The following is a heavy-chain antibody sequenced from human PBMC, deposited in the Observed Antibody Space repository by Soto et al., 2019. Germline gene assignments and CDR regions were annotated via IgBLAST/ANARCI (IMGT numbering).Heavy chain of an antibody. CDR1: GFTLSSYG. V-gene: IGHV3-30-3*01. Sequence: GGSLRLSCAASGFTLSSYGMHWVRQAPGKGLEWAAVISHDGSNKYYADSVKGRFTISRDNSKNTLYLQMNSLRAEDTAVYYCARDRRHYDILTGYPLYYYYGMDVWGQGTTVTVSS. CDR3: ARDRRHYDILTGYPLYYYYGMDV. D-gene: IGHD3-9*01. J-gene: IGHJ6*02. CDR2: ISHDGSNK.